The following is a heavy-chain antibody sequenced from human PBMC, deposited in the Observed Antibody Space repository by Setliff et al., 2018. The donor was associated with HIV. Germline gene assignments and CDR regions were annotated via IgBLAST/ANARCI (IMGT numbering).Heavy chain of an antibody. CDR1: GYTFTSYA. V-gene: IGHV1-3*01. CDR3: ARSRTEERLFDY. J-gene: IGHJ4*02. CDR2: INAGNGNT. Sequence: ASVKVSCKASGYTFTSYAMHWVRQAPGQRLEWMGWINAGNGNTKYSQKFQGRVTITRDTSASTAYMELSSLRPEDTAVYYCARSRTEERLFDYWGQGTLVTVSS. D-gene: IGHD1-1*01.